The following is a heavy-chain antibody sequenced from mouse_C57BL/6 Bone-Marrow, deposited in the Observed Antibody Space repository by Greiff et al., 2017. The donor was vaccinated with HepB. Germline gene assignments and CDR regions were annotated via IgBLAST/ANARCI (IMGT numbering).Heavy chain of an antibody. Sequence: VQLKESGPELVKPGASVKIPCKASGYTFTDYNMDWVKQSHGKSLEWIGDINPNNGGTIYNQKFKGKATLTVDKSSSTAYMELRSLTSEDTAVYYCARWGGFYYYGPYAMDYWGQGTSVTVSS. CDR1: GYTFTDYN. CDR3: ARWGGFYYYGPYAMDY. V-gene: IGHV1-18*01. D-gene: IGHD1-1*01. J-gene: IGHJ4*01. CDR2: INPNNGGT.